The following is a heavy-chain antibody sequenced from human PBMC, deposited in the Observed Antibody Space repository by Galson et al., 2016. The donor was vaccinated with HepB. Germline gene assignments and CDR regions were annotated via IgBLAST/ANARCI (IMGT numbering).Heavy chain of an antibody. D-gene: IGHD5-18*01. Sequence: SLRLSCAASGFTFSSCLMAWVRQAPGKGLEWVATISAGGGTTYYADSVKGRLTISRDNAKNSLYLQLNSLRDEDTAVYYCASTQRGFSYEIWGQGTLVTVSS. CDR3: ASTQRGFSYEI. CDR2: ISAGGGTT. J-gene: IGHJ4*02. V-gene: IGHV3-23*01. CDR1: GFTFSSCL.